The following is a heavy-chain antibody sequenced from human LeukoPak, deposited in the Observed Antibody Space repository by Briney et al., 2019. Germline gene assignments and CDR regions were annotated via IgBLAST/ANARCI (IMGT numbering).Heavy chain of an antibody. CDR2: IYSGGST. CDR3: AGGYCSGGSCIDAFDI. J-gene: IGHJ3*02. D-gene: IGHD2-15*01. V-gene: IGHV3-66*01. CDR1: RFTVSSNY. Sequence: PGGSLRLSCAASRFTVSSNYMSWVRQAPGKGLEWVSVIYSGGSTYYADSVKGRFTISRDNSKNTLYLQMNSLRTEDTAVYYRAGGYCSGGSCIDAFDIWGQGTMVTVSS.